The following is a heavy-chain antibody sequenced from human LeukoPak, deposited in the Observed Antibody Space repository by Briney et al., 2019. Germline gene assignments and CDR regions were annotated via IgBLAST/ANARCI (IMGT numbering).Heavy chain of an antibody. Sequence: GGSLRLSCAASGITFSSYGMSWVRQAPGKGLEWVSSISSTGGTTYYADSVKGRFTISRDNSKNTLYLQMNSLRAEDTAVYYCAKWGCSGSDCYPFDYWGQGTLVTVSS. CDR3: AKWGCSGSDCYPFDY. J-gene: IGHJ4*02. CDR2: ISSTGGTT. V-gene: IGHV3-23*01. D-gene: IGHD2-21*02. CDR1: GITFSSYG.